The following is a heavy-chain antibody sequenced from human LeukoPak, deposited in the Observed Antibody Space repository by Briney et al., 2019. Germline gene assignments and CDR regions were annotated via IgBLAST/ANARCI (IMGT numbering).Heavy chain of an antibody. Sequence: GSLILSCPAPGFTFRNYWLHWVRQGPGKGLVWVSRINYDGSETMYADSVKGRFTTSRDNGKNTVYLQMNSLRAEDTAVYYCARDGAEDGDVAFDFWGQGTLVTVSS. V-gene: IGHV3-74*03. CDR1: GFTFRNYW. D-gene: IGHD4-17*01. J-gene: IGHJ4*02. CDR2: INYDGSET. CDR3: ARDGAEDGDVAFDF.